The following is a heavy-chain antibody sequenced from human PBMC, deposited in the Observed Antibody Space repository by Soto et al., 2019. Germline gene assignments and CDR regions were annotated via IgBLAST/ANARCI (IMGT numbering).Heavy chain of an antibody. Sequence: EVQLVESGGGLVQPGGSLRLSCAASGFTFSDHYMDWVRQAPGKGLEWVGRTRNKANSFTTEYAASVKGKFTISRDDSKTSLYLQMNSLKTEDTAVYYCVRSGGDSSTWSADVFDIWGQGTMVTVSS. CDR2: TRNKANSFTT. J-gene: IGHJ3*02. CDR3: VRSGGDSSTWSADVFDI. D-gene: IGHD6-13*01. CDR1: GFTFSDHY. V-gene: IGHV3-72*01.